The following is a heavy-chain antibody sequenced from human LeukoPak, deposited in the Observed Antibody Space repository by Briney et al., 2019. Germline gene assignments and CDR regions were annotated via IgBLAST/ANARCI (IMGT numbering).Heavy chain of an antibody. CDR1: GYTFTGYY. J-gene: IGHJ3*02. V-gene: IGHV1-2*04. CDR3: ARENRFGHSSGYTETSHDAFDI. D-gene: IGHD3-22*01. Sequence: GASVKVSCKASGYTFTGYYMHWVRQAPGQGLEWMGWINPNSGGTNYAQKFQGWVTMTRDTSISTAYMELSRLRSDDTAVYYCARENRFGHSSGYTETSHDAFDIWGQGTMVTVSS. CDR2: INPNSGGT.